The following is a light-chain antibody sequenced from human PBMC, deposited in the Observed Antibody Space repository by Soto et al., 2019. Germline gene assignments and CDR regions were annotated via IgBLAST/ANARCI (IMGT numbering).Light chain of an antibody. J-gene: IGKJ2*01. CDR2: GAS. CDR1: QGIRNY. CDR3: LQHNSYPYT. Sequence: DIQMTQSPSAMSASVGDRVTITCRASQGIRNYLAWFQQKPGKVPKRLIYGASSLQSGVPSRFSGSGSGTEFTLTISSLQPEDFATYCCLQHNSYPYTFGQGTQREIK. V-gene: IGKV1-17*03.